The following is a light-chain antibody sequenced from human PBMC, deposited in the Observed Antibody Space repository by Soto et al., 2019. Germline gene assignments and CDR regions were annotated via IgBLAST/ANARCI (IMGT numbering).Light chain of an antibody. CDR2: EVN. CDR1: SSDVGGYNY. J-gene: IGLJ1*01. Sequence: QSVLTQAPSASGSPGQSVAISCTGTSSDVGGYNYVSWYQQHPGKAPKLMIYEVNKRPSGVPDRFSGSKSGNMASLTVSGLQAEDEADYYCSSYAGSSNVFGTGTKVTVL. CDR3: SSYAGSSNV. V-gene: IGLV2-8*01.